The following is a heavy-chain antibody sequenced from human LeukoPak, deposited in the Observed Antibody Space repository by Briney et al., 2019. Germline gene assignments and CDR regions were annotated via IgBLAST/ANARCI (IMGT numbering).Heavy chain of an antibody. D-gene: IGHD2-2*01. J-gene: IGHJ6*02. V-gene: IGHV3-23*01. Sequence: GGSLRLSCAASGFTFSSYAMSWVRQAPGKGREWVSAISGSGGSTSYAGSVKGRFTISRDNSKNTLYLQINSLRAEDTAVYYCAKAGRAISSTSKRNPYYYYGMDVWGQGTTVTVSS. CDR2: ISGSGGST. CDR1: GFTFSSYA. CDR3: AKAGRAISSTSKRNPYYYYGMDV.